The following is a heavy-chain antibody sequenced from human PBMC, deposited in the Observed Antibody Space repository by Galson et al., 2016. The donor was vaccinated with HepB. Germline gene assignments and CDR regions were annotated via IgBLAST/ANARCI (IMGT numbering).Heavy chain of an antibody. V-gene: IGHV1-69*13. CDR3: AREPDYGDYIGVVAN. CDR2: IIPVFRTA. D-gene: IGHD4-17*01. CDR1: GGTFSSYT. J-gene: IGHJ4*02. Sequence: VKVSCKASGGTFSSYTISWVRQAPGQGLEWMGGIIPVFRTAKYAQKFQGRVMITADDSTSTAYMELSSLRSEDTAVYYCAREPDYGDYIGVVANWGQGTLVTVSS.